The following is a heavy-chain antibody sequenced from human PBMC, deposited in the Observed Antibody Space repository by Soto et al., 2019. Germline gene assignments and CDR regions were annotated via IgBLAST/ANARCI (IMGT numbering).Heavy chain of an antibody. V-gene: IGHV3-30-3*01. Sequence: PLRLSCAASGFTFSRYAMHWVRQAPGEGLEWVAVISRDGSSKYYGDSVKGRFTVSRDNSNNTLYLSMTSLRPDDTAVFYCARSRNGAVPDSINFWGQGTLVTVSS. CDR1: GFTFSRYA. J-gene: IGHJ4*02. CDR3: ARSRNGAVPDSINF. D-gene: IGHD2-8*01. CDR2: ISRDGSSK.